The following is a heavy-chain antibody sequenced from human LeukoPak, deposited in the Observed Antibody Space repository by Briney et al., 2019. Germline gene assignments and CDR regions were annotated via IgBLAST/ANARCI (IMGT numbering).Heavy chain of an antibody. CDR3: ARRGLLIRNQNFDY. CDR2: IYHSGST. J-gene: IGHJ4*02. Sequence: PSETLSLTCAVSGYSISSGYYWGWIRQPPGKGLEWIGSIYHSGSTYYNPSLKSRVTISVDTSKNQFSLKLSSVTAVDTAVYYCARRGLLIRNQNFDYWGQGTLVTVSS. CDR1: GYSISSGYY. V-gene: IGHV4-38-2*01. D-gene: IGHD1-14*01.